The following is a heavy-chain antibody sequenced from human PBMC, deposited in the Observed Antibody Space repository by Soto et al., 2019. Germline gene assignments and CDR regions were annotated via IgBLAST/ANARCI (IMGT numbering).Heavy chain of an antibody. CDR3: ARRNSVQGSGWYGVFDY. D-gene: IGHD6-19*01. V-gene: IGHV1-8*01. J-gene: IGHJ4*02. Sequence: ASVKVSCKASGYTFTSYDINWVRQATGQGLEWMGWMNPNSGNTDHNPSLKSRVTMSLDTSKNQFSLKLSSVTVADAAVYYCARRNSVQGSGWYGVFDYWGQGTLVTVSS. CDR2: MNPNSGNT. CDR1: GYTFTSYD.